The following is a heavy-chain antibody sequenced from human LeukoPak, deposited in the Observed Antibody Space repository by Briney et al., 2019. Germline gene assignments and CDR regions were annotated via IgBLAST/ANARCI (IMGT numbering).Heavy chain of an antibody. CDR3: ASGGIAVAGREYFDY. CDR1: GGSFSGYY. Sequence: SETLSLTCAVYGGSFSGYYWSWIRQPPGKGLEWIWEINHSGSTNYNPSLKSRVTISVDTSKNQFSLKLSSVTAADTAVYYCASGGIAVAGREYFDYWGQGTLVTVSS. D-gene: IGHD6-19*01. V-gene: IGHV4-34*01. CDR2: INHSGST. J-gene: IGHJ4*02.